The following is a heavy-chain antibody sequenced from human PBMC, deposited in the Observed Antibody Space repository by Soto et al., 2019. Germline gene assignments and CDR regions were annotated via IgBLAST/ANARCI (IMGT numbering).Heavy chain of an antibody. D-gene: IGHD3-16*01. J-gene: IGHJ6*02. Sequence: PSETLSLTCTVSGGSISSGGYYWSWIRQHPGKGLEWIGYIYYSGSTYYNPSLKNRVTISVDTSKNQLYMKLSSVTAADTAVYYCARDTFHYYYYGMDVWGQGTTVTVSS. V-gene: IGHV4-31*03. CDR2: IYYSGST. CDR1: GGSISSGGYY. CDR3: ARDTFHYYYYGMDV.